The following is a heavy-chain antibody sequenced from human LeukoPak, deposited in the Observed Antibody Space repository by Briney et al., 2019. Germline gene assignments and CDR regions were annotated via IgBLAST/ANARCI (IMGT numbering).Heavy chain of an antibody. CDR2: IYFSGLI. CDR1: GGSISSYY. J-gene: IGHJ4*02. V-gene: IGHV4-59*04. Sequence: SETLSLTCTVSGGSISSYYWSWIRQPPGRGLEWIGVIYFSGLIYYNPSLKSPVTLSVDTSRNQFSLKLSSVTAADTAVYYCARRTDGSGSFFFDFWGQGILVSVSS. D-gene: IGHD3-10*01. CDR3: ARRTDGSGSFFFDF.